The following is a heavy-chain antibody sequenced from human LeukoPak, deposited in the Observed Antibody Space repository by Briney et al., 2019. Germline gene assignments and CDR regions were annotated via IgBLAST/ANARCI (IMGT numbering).Heavy chain of an antibody. CDR2: IYYSGST. V-gene: IGHV4-30-4*01. CDR3: ARDNGDYGSGSGAFDI. CDR1: GGSISSGDYY. Sequence: SETLSLTCTVSGGSISSGDYYWSWIRQPPGKGLEWIGYIYYSGSTYYNPSLKSRVTISVDTSKNQFSLKLSSVTAADTAVYYCARDNGDYGSGSGAFDIWGQGAMVTVSS. J-gene: IGHJ3*02. D-gene: IGHD3-10*01.